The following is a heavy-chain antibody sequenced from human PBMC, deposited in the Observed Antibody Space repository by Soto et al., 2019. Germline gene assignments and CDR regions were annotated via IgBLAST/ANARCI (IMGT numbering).Heavy chain of an antibody. V-gene: IGHV3-13*01. CDR3: ARALRANGAFDI. CDR1: GFTFSSYD. Sequence: EVQLVESGGGLVQPGGSLRLSCAASGFTFSSYDMHWVRQATGKGLEWVSAIGTAGDTYYPGSVKGRFTISRENAKNSLYLQMNSLRAGDTAVYYCARALRANGAFDIWGQGTMVTVSS. D-gene: IGHD2-8*01. CDR2: IGTAGDT. J-gene: IGHJ3*02.